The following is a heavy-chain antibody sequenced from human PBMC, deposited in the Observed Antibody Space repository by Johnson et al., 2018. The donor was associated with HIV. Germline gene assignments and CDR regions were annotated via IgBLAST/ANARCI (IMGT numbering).Heavy chain of an antibody. D-gene: IGHD3-22*01. CDR3: ARALSGSGYYPGAFDS. V-gene: IGHV3-23*04. CDR1: GFTVSSNY. CDR2: ISGSGGST. J-gene: IGHJ3*02. Sequence: VQLVESGGGLVQPGGSLRLSCAGTGFTVSSNYMYWVRQAPGKGLECVSVISGSGGSTYYADSVKGRFTISRDNSKNTLYLQMNSLRAEDTAVYYCARALSGSGYYPGAFDSWGQGTMVTVSS.